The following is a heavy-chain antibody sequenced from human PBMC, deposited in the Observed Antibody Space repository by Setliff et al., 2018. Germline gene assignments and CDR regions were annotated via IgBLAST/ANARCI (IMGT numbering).Heavy chain of an antibody. V-gene: IGHV4-61*09. J-gene: IGHJ6*03. CDR1: GASINSRHYY. CDR2: IYTSWST. D-gene: IGHD3-3*01. CDR3: ARMSGFSYMDV. Sequence: PSETLSLTCTVSGASINSRHYYWSWIRQPAGKGLEWLGQIYTSWSTNYNPSLKGRATLSIDASKRQFSLKLTSVTAADTAVYYCARMSGFSYMDVWGKGTTVTVSS.